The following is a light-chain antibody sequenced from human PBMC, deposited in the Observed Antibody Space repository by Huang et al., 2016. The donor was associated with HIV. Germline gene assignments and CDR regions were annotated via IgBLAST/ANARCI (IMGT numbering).Light chain of an antibody. CDR3: QQSYNTPRT. J-gene: IGKJ1*01. CDR2: AAS. CDR1: QSITNY. V-gene: IGKV1-39*01. Sequence: DIQMTQSPSSLSASVGDRVTITCRASQSITNYLNWYQHKPGKAPKLLIYAASSLQSGVPSRFSGRGSGTDFTLTISSLQHEDFATYYCQQSYNTPRTFGQGTRVEIK.